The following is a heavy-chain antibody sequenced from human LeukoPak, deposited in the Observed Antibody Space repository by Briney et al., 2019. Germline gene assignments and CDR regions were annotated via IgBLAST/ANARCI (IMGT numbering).Heavy chain of an antibody. V-gene: IGHV3-23*01. CDR1: GFTFSSHG. CDR2: ISGSGGST. J-gene: IGHJ4*02. Sequence: GGSLRLSCAASGFTFSSHGMNWVRQAPGKGLEWVSGISGSGGSTYYADSVKGRFTISRDNSKNTLYLQMNSLRAEDTAVYYCAKNPEQWLANVFDYWGQGTLVTVSS. CDR3: AKNPEQWLANVFDY. D-gene: IGHD6-19*01.